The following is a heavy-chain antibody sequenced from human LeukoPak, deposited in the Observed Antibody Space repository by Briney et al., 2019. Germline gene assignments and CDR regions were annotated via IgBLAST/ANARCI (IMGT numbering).Heavy chain of an antibody. V-gene: IGHV4-61*01. J-gene: IGHJ4*02. CDR3: IGGSYKQYYFDY. D-gene: IGHD1-26*01. Sequence: SETLSLTCTVSGGSVSSGSYYWSWIRQPPGKGLEWIGYIYYSGSTNYNPSLKSRVTISVDTSKNQFSLKLSSVTAADTAVYYCIGGSYKQYYFDYWGQGTLVTVSS. CDR2: IYYSGST. CDR1: GGSVSSGSYY.